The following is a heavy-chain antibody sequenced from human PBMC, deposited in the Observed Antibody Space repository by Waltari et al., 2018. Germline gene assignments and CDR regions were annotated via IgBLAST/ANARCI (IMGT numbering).Heavy chain of an antibody. CDR1: GYTFTSYD. CDR3: ARVHGHSSGYYLPPFDY. J-gene: IGHJ4*02. CDR2: LNPNSGNT. D-gene: IGHD3-22*01. Sequence: QVQLVQSGAEVKKPGASVKVSCKASGYTFTSYDINWVRQATGQGLEWMGWLNPNSGNTGYEQKFQGIVTMTRNTAISTAYMELCSLRSEDTAVYYCARVHGHSSGYYLPPFDYWGQGTLVTVSS. V-gene: IGHV1-8*01.